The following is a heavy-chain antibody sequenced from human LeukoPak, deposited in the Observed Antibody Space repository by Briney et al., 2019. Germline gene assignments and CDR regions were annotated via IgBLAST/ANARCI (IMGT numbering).Heavy chain of an antibody. CDR3: ARDGYSGNDGI. CDR1: GGSISSYY. J-gene: IGHJ4*02. V-gene: IGHV4-59*01. D-gene: IGHD5-12*01. CDR2: IYYSGST. Sequence: SETLSLTCTVSGGSISSYYWSWIRQPPGKGLEWIGYIYYSGSTNYNPSLKSRVTISVDTSKNQFSLKLSSVTAADTAVYYCARDGYSGNDGIWGQGTLVTVSS.